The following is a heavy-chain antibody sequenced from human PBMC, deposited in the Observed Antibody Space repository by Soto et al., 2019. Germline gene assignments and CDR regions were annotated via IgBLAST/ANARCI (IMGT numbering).Heavy chain of an antibody. CDR2: INHSGST. CDR1: GGSFSGYY. V-gene: IGHV4-34*01. CDR3: ARGGERRGYYYYYYMDV. J-gene: IGHJ6*03. Sequence: SETLSLTCAVYGGSFSGYYWSWIRQPPGKGLEWIGEINHSGSTNYYPSFKSRVIILVVKSKNQFFLMLSSLTAADTAVFYCARGGERRGYYYYYYMDVWGKGTTVTVSS. D-gene: IGHD4-17*01.